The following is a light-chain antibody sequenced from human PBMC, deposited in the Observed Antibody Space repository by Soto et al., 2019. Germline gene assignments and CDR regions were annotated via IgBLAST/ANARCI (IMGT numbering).Light chain of an antibody. CDR1: SSDVGGYNY. J-gene: IGLJ2*01. CDR3: CSYSGSSTTVV. CDR2: DVD. Sequence: QSALTQPASVSGSPGQSITISCTGTSSDVGGYNYVSWYQQHPGKAPRLMIVDVDNRPSGVSTRFSGSKSGNTASLTISGRQAEDEADYYCCSYSGSSTTVVFGGGTKLTVL. V-gene: IGLV2-14*03.